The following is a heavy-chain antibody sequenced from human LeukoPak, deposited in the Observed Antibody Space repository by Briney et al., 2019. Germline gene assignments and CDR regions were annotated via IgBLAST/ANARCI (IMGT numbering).Heavy chain of an antibody. CDR3: ARARGDSSGYWDY. V-gene: IGHV6-1*01. Sequence: SQTLSLTCVISGDSVSSKSAAWNWVRQSPSRGLEWLGRTYYRYKWYNDYAVSVKSRITVNADTSKNQFSLQLNSVTPEDTAVYYCARARGDSSGYWDYWGQGTLVTVSS. CDR2: TYYRYKWYN. J-gene: IGHJ4*02. D-gene: IGHD3-22*01. CDR1: GDSVSSKSAA.